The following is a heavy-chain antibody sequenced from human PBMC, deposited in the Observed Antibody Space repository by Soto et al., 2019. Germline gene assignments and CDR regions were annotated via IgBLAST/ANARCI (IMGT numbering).Heavy chain of an antibody. Sequence: PGGSLRLSCAASGFTFSDYYMSWIRQAPGKGLEWVSYISSSSSYTNYADSVKGRFTISRDNAKNSLYLQMNSLRAEDTAVYYCARVHLDSSGYFYFDYWGQGTLVTVSS. D-gene: IGHD3-22*01. CDR2: ISSSSSYT. CDR1: GFTFSDYY. J-gene: IGHJ4*02. CDR3: ARVHLDSSGYFYFDY. V-gene: IGHV3-11*05.